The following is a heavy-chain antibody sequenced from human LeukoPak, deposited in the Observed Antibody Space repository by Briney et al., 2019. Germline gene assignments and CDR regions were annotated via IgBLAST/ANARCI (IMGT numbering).Heavy chain of an antibody. Sequence: SETLSLTCTVSGGSISSGGYYWSWIRQHPGKGLEWIGYIYYSGSTYYNPSLKSRVTISVDTSKNQFSLKLSSVTAAVTAVYYCARGGCSSTSCSLLGYWGQGTLVTVSS. V-gene: IGHV4-31*03. D-gene: IGHD2-2*01. CDR3: ARGGCSSTSCSLLGY. J-gene: IGHJ4*02. CDR1: GGSISSGGYY. CDR2: IYYSGST.